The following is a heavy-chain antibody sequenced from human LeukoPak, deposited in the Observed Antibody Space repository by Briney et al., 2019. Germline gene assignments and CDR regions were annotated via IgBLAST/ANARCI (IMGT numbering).Heavy chain of an antibody. CDR3: ARQYTSSWYALGYLDY. D-gene: IGHD6-13*01. Sequence: GGSLRLSCAASGFTFSSYWMTWVRQAPGKGLEWVANIKQDGSDKYYVDSVKGRFTISRDNARNSLYLQMNSLRADDTALYYCARQYTSSWYALGYLDYWGQRTLVTVSS. CDR1: GFTFSSYW. J-gene: IGHJ4*02. V-gene: IGHV3-7*01. CDR2: IKQDGSDK.